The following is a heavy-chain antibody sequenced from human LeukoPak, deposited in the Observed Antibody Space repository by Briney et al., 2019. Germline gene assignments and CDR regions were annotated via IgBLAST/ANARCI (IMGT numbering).Heavy chain of an antibody. CDR2: INPNSGGT. J-gene: IGHJ5*02. V-gene: IGHV1-2*02. Sequence: ASVKVSCNSSGYTFTGYYMHWVRQAPGQGLEWMGWINPNSGGTHYAQKFQGRVTMTRDTSINKSYMELSRLRSDDTAIYYCARGSSIVTSTIDWFDPWGQGALVAVSS. D-gene: IGHD1-26*01. CDR1: GYTFTGYY. CDR3: ARGSSIVTSTIDWFDP.